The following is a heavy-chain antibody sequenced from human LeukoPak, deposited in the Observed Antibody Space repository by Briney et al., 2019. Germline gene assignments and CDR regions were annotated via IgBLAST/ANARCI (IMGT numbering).Heavy chain of an antibody. D-gene: IGHD3-10*01. J-gene: IGHJ3*02. CDR1: GFTFSSYW. Sequence: RSGGSLRLSCAASGFTFSSYWMHWLRQAPGKGLVWVSHINGDGSTTTYADSVKGRFTISRDNAKNTLYLQMNSLRAEDTAVYYCARDFGELLNPLDAFDIWGQGTMVTVSS. CDR3: ARDFGELLNPLDAFDI. CDR2: INGDGSTT. V-gene: IGHV3-74*01.